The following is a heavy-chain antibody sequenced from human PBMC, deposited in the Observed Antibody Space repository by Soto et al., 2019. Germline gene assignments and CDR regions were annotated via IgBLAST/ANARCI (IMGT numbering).Heavy chain of an antibody. D-gene: IGHD1-7*01. Sequence: GGSLRLSCAASGFTFSSYGMHWVRQAPGKGLEWVAVISYDGSNKYYADSVKGRFTISRDNSKNTLYLQMNSLRAEDTAVYYCGKGGEYNWNFVGGGIDYWGQGTLVTVSS. J-gene: IGHJ4*02. CDR3: GKGGEYNWNFVGGGIDY. CDR1: GFTFSSYG. CDR2: ISYDGSNK. V-gene: IGHV3-30*18.